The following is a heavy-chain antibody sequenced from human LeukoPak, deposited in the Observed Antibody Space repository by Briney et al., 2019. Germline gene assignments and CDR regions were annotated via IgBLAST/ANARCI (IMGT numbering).Heavy chain of an antibody. D-gene: IGHD6-6*01. V-gene: IGHV3-21*01. J-gene: IGHJ4*02. Sequence: GGSLRLSCAASGFTFSSYSMNWVRQAPGKGLEWVSSISSSSSYIYYADSVKGGFTISRDNDKKSLYLQMNSLRAEDTAVYYCARISSSTPEDYWGQGTLVTVSS. CDR3: ARISSSTPEDY. CDR2: ISSSSSYI. CDR1: GFTFSSYS.